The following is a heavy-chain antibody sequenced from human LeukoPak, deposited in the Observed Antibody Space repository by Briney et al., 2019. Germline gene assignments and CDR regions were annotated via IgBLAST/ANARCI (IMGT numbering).Heavy chain of an antibody. CDR3: AKGRGTTVTSAANY. D-gene: IGHD4-17*01. Sequence: GGALRLSCAASGFTFSSYAMSWVRQAPGKGLEWVSSISGTNDNTYYADSVKDRFTISRDNSKNTLSLQMNSLRAEDTAVYYCAKGRGTTVTSAANYWGQGTLVTVSS. V-gene: IGHV3-23*01. CDR1: GFTFSSYA. CDR2: ISGTNDNT. J-gene: IGHJ4*02.